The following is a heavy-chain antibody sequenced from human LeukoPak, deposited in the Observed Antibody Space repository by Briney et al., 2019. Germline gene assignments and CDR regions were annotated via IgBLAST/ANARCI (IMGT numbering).Heavy chain of an antibody. Sequence: GGSLRLSCGASGFIFRNYAMSWVRQAPGEGLEWVSGISDNGGGTYYADSVKGRFTISRDNSKNMLYLQMNSLRAEDTAVYYCAKESGALGAPLYDYWGQGTLVTVSS. CDR3: AKESGALGAPLYDY. CDR1: GFIFRNYA. D-gene: IGHD4/OR15-4a*01. J-gene: IGHJ4*02. CDR2: ISDNGGGT. V-gene: IGHV3-23*01.